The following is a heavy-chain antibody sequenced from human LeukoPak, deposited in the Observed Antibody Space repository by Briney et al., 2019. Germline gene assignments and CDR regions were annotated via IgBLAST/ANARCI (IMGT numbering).Heavy chain of an antibody. D-gene: IGHD6-19*01. Sequence: PSGTLSLTCAVSGDSITNNNWWTWVRQPPGKGLEWIGEIYHSGSTNYNPSLKSRVTVSVDTSKNQFSLKLSSVTAADTAVYYCASAKYSSGWYSAMDAFDIWGQGTMVTVSS. V-gene: IGHV4-4*02. CDR3: ASAKYSSGWYSAMDAFDI. CDR1: GDSITNNNW. J-gene: IGHJ3*02. CDR2: IYHSGST.